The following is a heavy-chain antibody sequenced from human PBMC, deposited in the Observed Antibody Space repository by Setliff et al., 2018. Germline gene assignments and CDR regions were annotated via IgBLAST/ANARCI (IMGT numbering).Heavy chain of an antibody. CDR3: VRNPLGPEASTPGGY. D-gene: IGHD3-16*01. CDR1: GYSFISYD. CDR2: MNPERDNT. J-gene: IGHJ4*02. V-gene: IGHV1-8*01. Sequence: GASVKVSCKASGYSFISYDINWVRQAPGQGLEWMGWMNPERDNTGYAQKFQGRVTMTGHASINTAYMELTSLTSEDTAVYYCVRNPLGPEASTPGGYWGQGTRVTVSS.